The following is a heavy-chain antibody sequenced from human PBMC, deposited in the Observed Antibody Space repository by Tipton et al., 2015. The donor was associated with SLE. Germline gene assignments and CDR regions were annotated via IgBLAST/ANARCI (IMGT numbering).Heavy chain of an antibody. V-gene: IGHV4-34*01. CDR3: ARDNYGSGSYYLFDY. Sequence: TLSLTCTVSGGSISSYYWSWIRQPPGKGLEWIGEINHSGSTNYNPSLKSRVTISVDTSKNQFSLKLSSVTAADTAVYYCARDNYGSGSYYLFDYWGQGTLVTVSS. J-gene: IGHJ4*02. CDR1: GGSISSYY. CDR2: INHSGST. D-gene: IGHD3-10*01.